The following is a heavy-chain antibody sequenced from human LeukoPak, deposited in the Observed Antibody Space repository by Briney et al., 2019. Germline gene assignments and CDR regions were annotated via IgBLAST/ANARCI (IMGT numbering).Heavy chain of an antibody. CDR2: IYYSGST. D-gene: IGHD5-12*01. CDR3: ARGKGSGYDFGY. Sequence: SETLSLTCTVSGDSISNYYWNWIRQPPGKGLEWIGSIYYSGSTKYNPSLKSRVTISVDTSKNQFSLKLSSVTATDTAVYYCARGKGSGYDFGYWGQGTLVTVSS. V-gene: IGHV4-59*01. J-gene: IGHJ4*02. CDR1: GDSISNYY.